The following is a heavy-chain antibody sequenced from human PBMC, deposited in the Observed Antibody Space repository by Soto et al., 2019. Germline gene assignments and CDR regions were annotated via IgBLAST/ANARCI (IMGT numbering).Heavy chain of an antibody. CDR2: INHSGST. D-gene: IGHD3-10*01. Sequence: SETLSLTCAVYGGSFSGYYWSWIRQPPGKGLEWIGEINHSGSTNYNPSLKSRVTISVDTSKNQFSLKLGSVTAADTAVYYCARGAKYYYGSGSYQSNWFDPWGQGTLVTVSS. CDR1: GGSFSGYY. V-gene: IGHV4-34*01. J-gene: IGHJ5*02. CDR3: ARGAKYYYGSGSYQSNWFDP.